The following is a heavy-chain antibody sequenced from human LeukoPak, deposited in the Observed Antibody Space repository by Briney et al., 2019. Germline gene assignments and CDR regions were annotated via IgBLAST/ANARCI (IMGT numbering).Heavy chain of an antibody. CDR3: ARHVRSYCSSTSCYYYYGMDV. V-gene: IGHV4-59*08. CDR1: GGSISSYY. J-gene: IGHJ6*02. D-gene: IGHD2-2*01. Sequence: PSETLSLTCTVSGGSISSYYWSWIRQPPGKGLEWIGYIYYSGSTNYNPSLKSRVTISVDTSKNQFSLKLSSVTAADTAVYYCARHVRSYCSSTSCYYYYGMDVSGQGTTVTVSS. CDR2: IYYSGST.